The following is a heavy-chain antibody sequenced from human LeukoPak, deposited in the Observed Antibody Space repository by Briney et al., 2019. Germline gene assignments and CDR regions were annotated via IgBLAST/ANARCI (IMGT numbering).Heavy chain of an antibody. CDR1: GGSINSTRYY. J-gene: IGHJ6*03. Sequence: PSETLSLTCTVSGGSINSTRYYWGWIRQPPGKGLEWIGSIYYSGNSYYNPSLKSRVTISVDTSKSQFSLKLTSVTAADTAVYSCATGSVTTHYYYFFHMDVWGKGTSVTVS. V-gene: IGHV4-39*01. D-gene: IGHD4-17*01. CDR2: IYYSGNS. CDR3: ATGSVTTHYYYFFHMDV.